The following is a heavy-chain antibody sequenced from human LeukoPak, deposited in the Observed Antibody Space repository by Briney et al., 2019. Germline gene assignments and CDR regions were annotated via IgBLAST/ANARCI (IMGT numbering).Heavy chain of an antibody. Sequence: GRSLRLSCAASGLTVSSNCMSWVRQAPGQGLEWFSFIYSGGNTYYADAVKGRLTISRDNSKSSLYLQMNSLRAEDTAVYYCAKVSGSLLWFGHFDYWGQGTLVTVSS. V-gene: IGHV3-53*01. CDR3: AKVSGSLLWFGHFDY. CDR2: IYSGGNT. D-gene: IGHD3-10*01. J-gene: IGHJ4*02. CDR1: GLTVSSNC.